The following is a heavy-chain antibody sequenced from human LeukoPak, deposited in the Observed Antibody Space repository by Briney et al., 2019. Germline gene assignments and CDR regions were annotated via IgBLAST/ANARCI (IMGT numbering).Heavy chain of an antibody. CDR2: IKQDGSEK. D-gene: IGHD5-18*01. Sequence: GGSLRLSCAASGFTFSSYEMNWVRQAPGKGLEWVANIKQDGSEKYYVDSVKGRFTISRDNAKNSLYLQMNSLRAEDTAVYYCARELQQLWRPIDYWGQGTLVTVSS. J-gene: IGHJ4*02. V-gene: IGHV3-7*01. CDR3: ARELQQLWRPIDY. CDR1: GFTFSSYE.